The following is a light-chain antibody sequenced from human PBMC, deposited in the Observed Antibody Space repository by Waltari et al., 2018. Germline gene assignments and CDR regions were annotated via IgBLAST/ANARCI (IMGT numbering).Light chain of an antibody. CDR1: SSDVGGYNY. J-gene: IGLJ2*01. CDR2: EVI. Sequence: QSALTQPASVSGSPGQSITISCTGTSSDVGGYNYVSWYQQHPGKAPKLMIYEVINRPSGVSNRFSGSTSGNTASLTLSGLQAEDEADYYCSSYTSSSTEVFGGGTKLTVL. V-gene: IGLV2-14*01. CDR3: SSYTSSSTEV.